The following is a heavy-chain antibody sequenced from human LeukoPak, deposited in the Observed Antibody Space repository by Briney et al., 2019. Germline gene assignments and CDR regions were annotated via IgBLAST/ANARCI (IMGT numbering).Heavy chain of an antibody. CDR1: GFTVSSNY. Sequence: GGSLRLSCAASGFTVSSNYMSWVRQAPGKGLEWVALIRGSGDTFYGDSVKGRFTISRDDSKNTVHLRMNSLRVEDTAVYFCARDRAATQDWVEFDPWGQGTLVTVSS. CDR3: ARDRAATQDWVEFDP. J-gene: IGHJ5*02. V-gene: IGHV3-66*03. D-gene: IGHD2-15*01. CDR2: IRGSGDT.